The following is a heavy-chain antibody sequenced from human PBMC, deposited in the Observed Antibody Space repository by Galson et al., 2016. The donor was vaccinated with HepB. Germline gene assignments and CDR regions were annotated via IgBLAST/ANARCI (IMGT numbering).Heavy chain of an antibody. Sequence: QSGAEVKKPGESLKISCKSSGYSFTSYWIGWVRQMPGKGLEWMGLIYPGDSDTRYSPPFQGQVTISADTSTSTAYLQWSGLQASDTGIYYCARHSYYYNSGGHYSYYGMDVWGKGTTVIVSS. CDR1: GYSFTSYW. CDR3: ARHSYYYNSGGHYSYYGMDV. CDR2: IYPGDSDT. J-gene: IGHJ6*04. V-gene: IGHV5-51*01. D-gene: IGHD3-10*01.